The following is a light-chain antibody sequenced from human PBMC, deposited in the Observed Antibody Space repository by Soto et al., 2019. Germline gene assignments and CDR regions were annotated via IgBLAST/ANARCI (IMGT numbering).Light chain of an antibody. Sequence: QSVLTQPPSASGTPGQRVTLSCSGSSSNVGRNTVTWYQQLPGTAPKVLINSNNQRPSGVPDRFSGSKSGTSASLTISGLQPDDDAEYYCSAGDENLTGFVVFGGGTKLTVL. CDR3: SAGDENLTGFVV. CDR2: SNN. J-gene: IGLJ2*01. V-gene: IGLV1-44*01. CDR1: SSNVGRNT.